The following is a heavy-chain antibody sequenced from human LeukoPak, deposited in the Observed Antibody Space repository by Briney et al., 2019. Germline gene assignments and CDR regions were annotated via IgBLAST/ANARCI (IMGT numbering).Heavy chain of an antibody. J-gene: IGHJ4*02. CDR2: ISSSSSYI. CDR3: ASHVVVVAAMVY. Sequence: GGSLRLSCAASGFTFSSYSMNWVRQAPGKGLEWVSSISSSSSYIYYADSVKGRFTISRDNAKNSLYLQMNSLRAEDTAVYYCASHVVVVAAMVYWGQGTLATVSS. D-gene: IGHD2-15*01. V-gene: IGHV3-21*01. CDR1: GFTFSSYS.